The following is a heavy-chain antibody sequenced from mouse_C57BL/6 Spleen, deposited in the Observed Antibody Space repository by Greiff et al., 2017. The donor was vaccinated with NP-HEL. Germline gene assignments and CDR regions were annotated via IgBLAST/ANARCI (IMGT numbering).Heavy chain of an antibody. Sequence: EVHLVESGGGLVKPGGSLKLSCAASGFTFSDYGMHWVRQAPEKGLEWVAYISSGSSTIYYADTVKGRFTISRDNAKNTLFLQMTSLRSEDTAMYYCARLPTAYWGQGTLVTVSA. J-gene: IGHJ3*01. CDR3: ARLPTAY. CDR1: GFTFSDYG. CDR2: ISSGSSTI. V-gene: IGHV5-17*01.